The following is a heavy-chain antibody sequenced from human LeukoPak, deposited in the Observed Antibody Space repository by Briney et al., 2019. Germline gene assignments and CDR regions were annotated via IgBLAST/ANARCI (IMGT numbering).Heavy chain of an antibody. D-gene: IGHD3-16*01. Sequence: SETLSLTCTVSGGSISSYYWSWIRQPPGKGLEWIGYIYYSGSTNYNPALKSRVTISVDTSKNQFSLNLRSVTTADTAVYYCARGVWQHIMYWGQRTLVSVSS. CDR1: GGSISSYY. CDR2: IYYSGST. V-gene: IGHV4-59*01. J-gene: IGHJ4*02. CDR3: ARGVWQHIMY.